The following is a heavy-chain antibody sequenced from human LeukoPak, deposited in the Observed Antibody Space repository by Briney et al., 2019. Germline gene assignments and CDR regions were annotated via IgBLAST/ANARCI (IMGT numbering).Heavy chain of an antibody. CDR3: VRTVSYSSSSEHYFDY. V-gene: IGHV4-4*07. Sequence: SETLSLTCTVSGGSISSYYWSWIRQPAGKGLEWIGRIYTSGSTNYNPSLKSRVTMSVDTSKNQFSLKLSSVTAADTAVYYCVRTVSYSSSSEHYFDYWGQGTLVTVSS. D-gene: IGHD6-6*01. CDR1: GGSISSYY. J-gene: IGHJ4*02. CDR2: IYTSGST.